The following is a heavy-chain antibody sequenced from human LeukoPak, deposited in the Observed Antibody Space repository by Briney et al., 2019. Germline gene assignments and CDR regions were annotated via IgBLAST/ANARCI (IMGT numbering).Heavy chain of an antibody. CDR3: ARPVNYGGYDYYYYGMDV. Sequence: GGSLRLSCAASGFTFSSYEMNWVRQAPGKGLEWISYISTTANSIYYADSVKSRFTISRDSAKNSLYLQMSSLRAEDTAVYYCARPVNYGGYDYYYYGMDVWGKGTTVTVSS. J-gene: IGHJ6*04. V-gene: IGHV3-48*03. D-gene: IGHD5-12*01. CDR2: ISTTANSI. CDR1: GFTFSSYE.